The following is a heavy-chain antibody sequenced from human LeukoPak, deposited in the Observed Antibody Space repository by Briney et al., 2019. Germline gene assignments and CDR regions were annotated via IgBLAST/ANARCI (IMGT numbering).Heavy chain of an antibody. Sequence: GGSLRLSCAASGFTFSSYWMSWVRQAPGKGLEWVANIKQDGSEKYYLDSVKGRFTISRDNAKNSLYLQMNSLRAEDTAVYYCARDLSMVRGVRVTSAFDVWGQGTMVTVSS. CDR3: ARDLSMVRGVRVTSAFDV. D-gene: IGHD3-10*01. J-gene: IGHJ3*01. CDR2: IKQDGSEK. CDR1: GFTFSSYW. V-gene: IGHV3-7*01.